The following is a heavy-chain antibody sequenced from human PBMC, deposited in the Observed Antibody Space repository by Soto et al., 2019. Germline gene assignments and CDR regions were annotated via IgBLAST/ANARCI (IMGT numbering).Heavy chain of an antibody. CDR1: GGSISSGGYS. V-gene: IGHV4-30-2*01. Sequence: QLQLQESGSGLVKPSQTLSLTCAVSGGSISSGGYSWSWIRQPPGKGLEWIGYIYHSGSTYYNPSLKSRVTIAVDRSKNQFSLKLSSVTAADTAVYYCAKAGGLGAVAADYWGQGTLVTVSS. CDR3: AKAGGLGAVAADY. J-gene: IGHJ4*02. CDR2: IYHSGST. D-gene: IGHD6-19*01.